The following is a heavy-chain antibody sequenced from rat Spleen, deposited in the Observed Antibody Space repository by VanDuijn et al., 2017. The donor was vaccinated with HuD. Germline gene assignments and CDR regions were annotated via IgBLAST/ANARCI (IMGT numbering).Heavy chain of an antibody. V-gene: IGHV3-1*01. CDR3: ATRDNNYAY. D-gene: IGHD1-10*01. J-gene: IGHJ2*01. CDR1: DYSITSNY. Sequence: EVQLQESGPGLVKPSQSLSLTCSVTDYSITSNYWDWIRKFPGNKMEWIGHISYSGSTNYNPSLKSRLSITRDTSKNQFFLQLNSVTTEDTATYYCATRDNNYAYWGQGVMVAVSS. CDR2: ISYSGST.